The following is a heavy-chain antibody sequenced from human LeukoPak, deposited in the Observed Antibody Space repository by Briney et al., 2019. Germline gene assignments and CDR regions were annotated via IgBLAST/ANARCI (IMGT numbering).Heavy chain of an antibody. V-gene: IGHV3-23*01. Sequence: PGGSLRPSCAASGFTFSTYAMTWVRQAPGKGLEWVSTISGSGDNTYYTDSVKGRFTISRDNSKNTLYLQMNSLRVEDTAVYYCATRQYSSGYYGMDVWGQGTTVTVSS. CDR1: GFTFSTYA. J-gene: IGHJ6*02. CDR2: ISGSGDNT. D-gene: IGHD6-19*01. CDR3: ATRQYSSGYYGMDV.